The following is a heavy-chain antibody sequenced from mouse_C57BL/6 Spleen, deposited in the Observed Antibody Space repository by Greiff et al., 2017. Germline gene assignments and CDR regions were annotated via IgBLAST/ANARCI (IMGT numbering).Heavy chain of an antibody. J-gene: IGHJ3*01. V-gene: IGHV1-47*01. CDR3: ARTYDGYPKGFAY. CDR2: FHPYNDDT. Sequence: VQLVESGAELVKPGASVKMSCKASGYTFTTYPIEWMKQNHGKSLEWIGNFHPYNDDTKYNEKFKGKATLTVEKSSSTVYLELSRLTSDDSAVYYCARTYDGYPKGFAYWGQGTLVTVSA. CDR1: GYTFTTYP. D-gene: IGHD2-3*01.